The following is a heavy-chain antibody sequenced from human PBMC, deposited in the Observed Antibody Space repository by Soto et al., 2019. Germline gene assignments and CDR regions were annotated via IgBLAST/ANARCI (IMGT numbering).Heavy chain of an antibody. CDR2: VNPSGGHT. Sequence: QVQLVQSGAEVKKPGASVKVSCKASGDTFTDYYIHWVRQAPGQGLEWMGTVNPSGGHTTYAQHFLGRMTMTRDTSSSTSHMERTSLTSEDTAVYYCARGGHVVVVTAALDYWGQGTLVTVSS. V-gene: IGHV1-46*01. CDR1: GDTFTDYY. CDR3: ARGGHVVVVTAALDY. D-gene: IGHD2-21*02. J-gene: IGHJ4*02.